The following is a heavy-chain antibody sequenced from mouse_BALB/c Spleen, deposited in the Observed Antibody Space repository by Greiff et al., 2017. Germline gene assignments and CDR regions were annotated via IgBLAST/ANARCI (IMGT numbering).Heavy chain of an antibody. Sequence: QVQLKESGPGLVAPSQSLSITCTVSGFSLTGYGVNWVRQPPGKGLEWLGMIWGDGSTDYNSALKSRLSISKDNSKSQVFLKMNSLQTDDTARYYCARASITTVEDWYFDDWGAGTTVTVSS. CDR2: IWGDGST. CDR1: GFSLTGYG. D-gene: IGHD1-1*01. J-gene: IGHJ1*01. CDR3: ARASITTVEDWYFDD. V-gene: IGHV2-6-7*01.